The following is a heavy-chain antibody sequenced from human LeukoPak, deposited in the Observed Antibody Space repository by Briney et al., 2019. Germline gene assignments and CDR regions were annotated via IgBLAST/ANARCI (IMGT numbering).Heavy chain of an antibody. CDR3: ARDWGFDYYYYYMDV. CDR1: GYTFTSYG. V-gene: IGHV1-18*01. CDR2: ISAYNGNT. D-gene: IGHD3-16*01. J-gene: IGHJ6*03. Sequence: GASVKVSCKASGYTFTSYGISWVRQAPGQGLEWMGWISAYNGNTNYAQRLQGRVTMTTDTSTSTAYMELRSLRSDDTAVYYCARDWGFDYYYYYMDVWGKGTTVTVSS.